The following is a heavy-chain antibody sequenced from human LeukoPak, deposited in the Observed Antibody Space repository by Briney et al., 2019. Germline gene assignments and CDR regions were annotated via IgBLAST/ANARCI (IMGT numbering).Heavy chain of an antibody. Sequence: PGGSLRLSCAASGFTVSSNYMSWVRQAPGKGLEWVSVIYGGGSTYYADSVKGRFTISRDNSKNTLYLQMNSLRAEDTAVYYCARGSGSTSCHFDYWGQGTLVTVSS. V-gene: IGHV3-53*01. J-gene: IGHJ4*02. CDR2: IYGGGST. CDR1: GFTVSSNY. D-gene: IGHD2-2*01. CDR3: ARGSGSTSCHFDY.